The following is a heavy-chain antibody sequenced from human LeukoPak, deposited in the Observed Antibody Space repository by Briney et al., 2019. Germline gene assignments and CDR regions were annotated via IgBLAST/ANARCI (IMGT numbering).Heavy chain of an antibody. D-gene: IGHD3-22*01. J-gene: IGHJ4*02. V-gene: IGHV4-61*02. CDR1: GGSISSGSYY. CDR2: IYTSGST. CDR3: ARDRGYYDSSGYYYYCDY. Sequence: PSETLSLTCTVSGGSISSGSYYWSWIRQPAGKGLEWIGRIYTSGSTNYNPSLKSRVTISVDTSKNQFSLKLSSVTAADTDVYYCARDRGYYDSSGYYYYCDYWGQGTLVTVSS.